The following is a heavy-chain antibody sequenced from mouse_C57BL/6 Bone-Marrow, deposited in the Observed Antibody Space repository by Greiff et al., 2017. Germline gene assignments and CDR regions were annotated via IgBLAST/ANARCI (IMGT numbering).Heavy chain of an antibody. Sequence: VQLQESGAELARPGASVKLSCKASGYTFTSYGISWVKQRPGQGLEWIGEIYPRSGNTYYNEKFKGKATLTADKSSSTAYMELRSLTSEDSAVYVCARTGGNQDRCFDVWGTGTTVTVSS. J-gene: IGHJ1*03. CDR3: ARTGGNQDRCFDV. V-gene: IGHV1-81*01. CDR2: IYPRSGNT. D-gene: IGHD1-1*02. CDR1: GYTFTSYG.